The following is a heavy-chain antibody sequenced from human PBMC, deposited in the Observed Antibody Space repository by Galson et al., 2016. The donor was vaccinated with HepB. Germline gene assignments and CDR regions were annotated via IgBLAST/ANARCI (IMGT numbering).Heavy chain of an antibody. J-gene: IGHJ6*02. V-gene: IGHV3-53*01. CDR3: ARDRSLYGMDV. Sequence: SLRLSCAASGFTVSSNYMSWVRQAPGKGLEWVSVIYSGGSTYYADSVKGRFTISRDNSKNTLYPQMNSLRAEDTAVYYCARDRSLYGMDVWGQGTTVTVSS. CDR1: GFTVSSNY. D-gene: IGHD3-10*01. CDR2: IYSGGST.